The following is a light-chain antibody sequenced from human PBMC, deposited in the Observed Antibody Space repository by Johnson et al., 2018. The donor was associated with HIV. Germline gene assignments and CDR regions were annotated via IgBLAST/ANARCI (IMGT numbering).Light chain of an antibody. CDR2: DNN. CDR3: GTLDSSLSSPYV. CDR1: SSNIGNNY. Sequence: QSVLTQPPSVSAAPGQKVTISCSGSSSNIGNNYVSWYQQLPGTAPKLLIYDNNKRPSGIPDRFSGSKSGTSATLGITGLQTGDEADYYCGTLDSSLSSPYVCETGTKVT. J-gene: IGLJ1*01. V-gene: IGLV1-51*01.